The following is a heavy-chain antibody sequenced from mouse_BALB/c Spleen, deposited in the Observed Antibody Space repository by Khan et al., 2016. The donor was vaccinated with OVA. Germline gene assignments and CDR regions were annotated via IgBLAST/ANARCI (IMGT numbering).Heavy chain of an antibody. CDR1: GYSITSGYG. D-gene: IGHD2-14*01. CDR3: ARGRYRYPFAY. V-gene: IGHV3-2*02. CDR2: ISYSGST. Sequence: EVQLQESGPGLVKPSQSLSLTCTVTGYSITSGYGWNWIRQFPGNKLEWMGYISYSGSTNYNPSLKSRISITRDTSKNQFFLQLNSVTTEDTATYYCARGRYRYPFAYWGQGTLVTVSA. J-gene: IGHJ3*01.